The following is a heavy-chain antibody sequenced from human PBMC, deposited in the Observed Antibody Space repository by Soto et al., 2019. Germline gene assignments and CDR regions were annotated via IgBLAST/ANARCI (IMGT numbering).Heavy chain of an antibody. J-gene: IGHJ6*02. CDR3: ARVGYSYYYGSGSYYNTTTGDYYYGMDV. Sequence: QVQLVQSGAEVKKPGASVKVSCKASGYTFTSYGISWVRQAPGQGLEWMGWISAYNGNTNYAQKLQGRVTMTTDTSTRTAYMELRSLRSDDADVYSCARVGYSYYYGSGSYYNTTTGDYYYGMDVWGQGTTVTVSS. D-gene: IGHD3-10*01. CDR1: GYTFTSYG. CDR2: ISAYNGNT. V-gene: IGHV1-18*01.